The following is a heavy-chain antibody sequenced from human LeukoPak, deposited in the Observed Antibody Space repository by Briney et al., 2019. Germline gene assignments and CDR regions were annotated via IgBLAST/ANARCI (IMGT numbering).Heavy chain of an antibody. Sequence: SVKVSCKASGYTFTSYGISWVRQAPGQGLEWMGGIIPIFGTANYAQKFQGRVTITADESTSTAYMELSSLRSEDTAVYYCARGNYYGSGSFTHYYMDVWGKGTTVTVSS. CDR3: ARGNYYGSGSFTHYYMDV. J-gene: IGHJ6*03. CDR2: IIPIFGTA. D-gene: IGHD3-10*01. CDR1: GYTFTSYG. V-gene: IGHV1-69*13.